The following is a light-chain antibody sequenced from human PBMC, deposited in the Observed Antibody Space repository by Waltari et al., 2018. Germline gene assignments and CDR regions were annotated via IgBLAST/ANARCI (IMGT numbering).Light chain of an antibody. J-gene: IGKJ2*01. Sequence: DIVLTQSPDSLAVSLGEKATINCKSSRSVLYSSDNENYLAWYQQKPGQPPKLLISWASTRAFWVPDRFSGSGSGTDFTLTISSLQAEDVAVYYCQQCFNLPYTFGQGTRVDIK. CDR1: RSVLYSSDNENY. V-gene: IGKV4-1*01. CDR2: WAS. CDR3: QQCFNLPYT.